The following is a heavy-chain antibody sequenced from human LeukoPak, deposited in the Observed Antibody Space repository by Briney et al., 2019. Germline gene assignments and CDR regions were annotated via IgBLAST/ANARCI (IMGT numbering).Heavy chain of an antibody. V-gene: IGHV3-30*02. CDR3: ATAPFGSGSYYKDYYYYMDV. D-gene: IGHD3-10*01. CDR2: IRYDGSNK. J-gene: IGHJ6*03. CDR1: GFTFSSYG. Sequence: GGSLRLSCAASGFTFSSYGMHWVRQAPGKGLEWVAFIRYDGSNKYYADSVKGRFTISRDNSKNTLYLQMNSLRAEDTAVYYCATAPFGSGSYYKDYYYYMDVWGKGTTVTVSS.